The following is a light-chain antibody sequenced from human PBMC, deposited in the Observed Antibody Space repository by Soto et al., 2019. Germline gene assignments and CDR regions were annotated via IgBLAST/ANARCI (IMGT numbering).Light chain of an antibody. CDR1: QSISSW. J-gene: IGKJ1*01. Sequence: DIQMTQSPSTLSASVGDRVTITCRASQSISSWLAWYQQKPGKAPKLVIYDASSLESGVPSRFSGSGSGTEFTLTISSLQPDDLATYYCQQYKIYPWTFGQGTKVEIK. CDR2: DAS. V-gene: IGKV1-5*01. CDR3: QQYKIYPWT.